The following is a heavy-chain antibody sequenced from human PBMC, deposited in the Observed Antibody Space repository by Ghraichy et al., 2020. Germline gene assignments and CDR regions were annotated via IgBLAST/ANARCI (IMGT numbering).Heavy chain of an antibody. CDR2: IYSGGST. V-gene: IGHV3-53*01. CDR3: ARGIKGSGSYDY. D-gene: IGHD3-10*01. Sequence: GESLNISCAASGFTVSSNYMSWVRQAPGKGLEWVSVIYSGGSTYYADSVKGRFTISRDNSKNTLYLQMNSLRAEDTAVYYCARGIKGSGSYDYWGQGTLVTVSS. CDR1: GFTVSSNY. J-gene: IGHJ4*02.